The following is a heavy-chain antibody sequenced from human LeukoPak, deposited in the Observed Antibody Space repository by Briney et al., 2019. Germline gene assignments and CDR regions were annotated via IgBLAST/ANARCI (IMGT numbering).Heavy chain of an antibody. CDR1: GGTFSSYA. Sequence: SVKVSCKASGGTFSSYAISWVRQAPGQGLEWMGGIIPVFGTANYAQKFQGRVTITADKSTSTAYMELSSLRSEDTAVYYCASTPQWLVPQNFDYWGQGTLVTVSS. V-gene: IGHV1-69*06. CDR3: ASTPQWLVPQNFDY. CDR2: IIPVFGTA. D-gene: IGHD6-19*01. J-gene: IGHJ4*02.